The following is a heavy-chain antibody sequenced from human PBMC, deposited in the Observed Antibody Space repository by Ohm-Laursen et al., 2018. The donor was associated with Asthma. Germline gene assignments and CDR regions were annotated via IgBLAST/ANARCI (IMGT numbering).Heavy chain of an antibody. CDR2: ISGSGGST. CDR1: GFTFSDYY. J-gene: IGHJ3*02. V-gene: IGHV3-23*01. Sequence: GSLRLSCAASGFTFSDYYMHWVRQAPGKGLEWVSGISGSGGSTYYADSVKGRFTISRDNSKNTLYLQMNSLRAEDTAVYYCAKGGLPDAFDIWGQGTMVTVSS. CDR3: AKGGLPDAFDI.